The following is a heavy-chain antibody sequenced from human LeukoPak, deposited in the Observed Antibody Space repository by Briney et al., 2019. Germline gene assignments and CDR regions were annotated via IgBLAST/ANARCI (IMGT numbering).Heavy chain of an antibody. V-gene: IGHV3-74*01. CDR3: ARALVVVPAAKAVVSYNWFDP. D-gene: IGHD2-2*01. Sequence: PGGSLRLSCAASGFTFSSYWMHWVRQAPGKGLVWVSRINSDGSSTSYADSVKGRFTISRDNAKNTLYLQMNSLRAEDTAVYYCARALVVVPAAKAVVSYNWFDPWGQGTLVTVSS. J-gene: IGHJ5*02. CDR2: INSDGSST. CDR1: GFTFSSYW.